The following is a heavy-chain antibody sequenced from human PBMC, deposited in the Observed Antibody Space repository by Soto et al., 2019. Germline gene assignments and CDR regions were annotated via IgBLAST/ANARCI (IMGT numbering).Heavy chain of an antibody. CDR2: IYPGDSDT. CDR3: AASICYYGMDV. J-gene: IGHJ6*02. V-gene: IGHV5-51*01. Sequence: GESLKISCKGFGYTFTNYWIGWVRQMPGKGPEWMGIIYPGDSDTKYNPSFQGQVTISADKSITTTYLQWSSLKASDTAIYYCAASICYYGMDVWGQGTTVTVSS. CDR1: GYTFTNYW.